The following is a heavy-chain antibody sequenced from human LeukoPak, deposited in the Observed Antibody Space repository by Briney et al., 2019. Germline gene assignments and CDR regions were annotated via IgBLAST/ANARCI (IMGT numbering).Heavy chain of an antibody. CDR3: ARGSVGYCSSTSCYNPYYFDY. D-gene: IGHD2-2*02. V-gene: IGHV4-34*01. Sequence: PSETLSLTCAVYGGSFSGYYWSWIRQPPGKGLEWIWEINHNGSTNYNPSLKSRVTISVDTSKNQFSLKLSSVTAADTAVYYCARGSVGYCSSTSCYNPYYFDYWGQGTLVTVSS. CDR1: GGSFSGYY. CDR2: INHNGST. J-gene: IGHJ4*02.